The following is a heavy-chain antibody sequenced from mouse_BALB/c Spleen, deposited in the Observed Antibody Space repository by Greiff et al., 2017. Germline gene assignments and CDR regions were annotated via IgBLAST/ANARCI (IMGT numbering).Heavy chain of an antibody. V-gene: IGHV5-6-3*01. J-gene: IGHJ3*01. D-gene: IGHD2-1*01. CDR1: GFTFSSYG. Sequence: EVKLMESGGGLVQPGGSLKLSCAASGFTFSSYGMSWVRQTPDKRLELVATINSNGGSTYYPDSVKGRFTISRDNAKNTLYLQMSSLKSEDTAMYYCARDGNYEGFAYWGQGTLVTVSA. CDR3: ARDGNYEGFAY. CDR2: INSNGGST.